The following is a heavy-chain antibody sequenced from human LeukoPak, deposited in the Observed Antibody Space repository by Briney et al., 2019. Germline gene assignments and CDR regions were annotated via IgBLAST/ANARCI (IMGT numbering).Heavy chain of an antibody. J-gene: IGHJ6*04. CDR3: ARRPEGVEGYYYGMDV. V-gene: IGHV4-31*03. Sequence: SETLSLTCTVSGGSISSGRYYWTWIRQRPGKGLEWIGYMHNNGNTYYNPYLKSRVTMSEDMSKNQFSLKLSSVRAADAAVYYCARRPEGVEGYYYGMDVWGKGTTVTVSS. CDR2: MHNNGNT. CDR1: GGSISSGRYY.